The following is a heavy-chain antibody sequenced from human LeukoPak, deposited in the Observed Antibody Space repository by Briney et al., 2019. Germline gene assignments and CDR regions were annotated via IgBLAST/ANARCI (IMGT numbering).Heavy chain of an antibody. CDR2: ISSSSTI. D-gene: IGHD3-10*01. J-gene: IGHJ4*02. CDR3: ARVSYYGSGTMI. CDR1: GFTFSSYS. Sequence: PGGSLRLSCAASGFTFSSYSMNWVRQAPGKGLEWVSYISSSSTIYYADSVKGRFTISRDNAKNSLYLQMNSLRAEDTAVYYCARVSYYGSGTMIWGQGTLVTVSS. V-gene: IGHV3-48*01.